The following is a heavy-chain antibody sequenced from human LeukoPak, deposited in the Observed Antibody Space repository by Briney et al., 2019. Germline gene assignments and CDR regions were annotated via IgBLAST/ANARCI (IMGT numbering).Heavy chain of an antibody. CDR3: ARDSCSGGSCYANRFDP. J-gene: IGHJ5*02. Sequence: GASVKVSCKASGYTFTSYYMHWVRQAPGQGLEWMGIINPSGGSTSYAQKFQGRVTMTRDTSTSTVYMELSSLRSEDTAVYYCARDSCSGGSCYANRFDPWGQGTLVTVSS. D-gene: IGHD2-15*01. CDR1: GYTFTSYY. V-gene: IGHV1-46*01. CDR2: INPSGGST.